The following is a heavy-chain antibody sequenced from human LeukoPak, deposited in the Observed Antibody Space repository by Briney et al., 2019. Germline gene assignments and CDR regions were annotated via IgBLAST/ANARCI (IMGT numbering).Heavy chain of an antibody. CDR2: VYSGGFT. D-gene: IGHD6-19*01. V-gene: IGHV3-66*01. J-gene: IGHJ4*02. Sequence: GGSLRLSCAASEFTVSNNYMSWVRQAPGKGLEWVSVVYSGGFTFYADSVKGRFTISRDNAKNTLYLQMNSLRAEDTAVYYCARDMVAGGPDYWGQGTLVTVSS. CDR3: ARDMVAGGPDY. CDR1: EFTVSNNY.